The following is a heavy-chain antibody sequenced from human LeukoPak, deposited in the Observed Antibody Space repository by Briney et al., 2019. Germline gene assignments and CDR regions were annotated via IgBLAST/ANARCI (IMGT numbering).Heavy chain of an antibody. CDR1: GFTFSSYW. J-gene: IGHJ6*02. CDR3: ASGRTLTGSYYYYYGMDV. Sequence: GGSLRLSCAASGFTFSSYWMHWVRQAPGKGLVWVSRINSDGSSTSYADSVKGRFTISRDNARNTLYLQMNSLRAEDTAVYDCASGRTLTGSYYYYYGMDVWGQGTTVTVSS. V-gene: IGHV3-74*01. D-gene: IGHD3-9*01. CDR2: INSDGSST.